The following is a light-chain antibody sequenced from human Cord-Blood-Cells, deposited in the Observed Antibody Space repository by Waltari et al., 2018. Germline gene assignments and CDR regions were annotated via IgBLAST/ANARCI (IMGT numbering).Light chain of an antibody. J-gene: IGKJ1*01. CDR3: QQYNSYST. CDR1: QSISSW. CDR2: KAS. Sequence: DIQMTQSPSTLPAVVEDRVTITCRASQSISSWLAWYQQKPGKAPKLLIYKASSLESGVPSRFSGSGSGTEFTLTISSLQPDDFATYYCQQYNSYSTFGQGTKVEIK. V-gene: IGKV1-5*03.